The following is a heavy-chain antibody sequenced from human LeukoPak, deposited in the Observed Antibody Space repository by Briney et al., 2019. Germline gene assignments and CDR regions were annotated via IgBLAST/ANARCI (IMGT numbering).Heavy chain of an antibody. CDR1: GYSCTSYW. D-gene: IGHD5-24*01. V-gene: IGHV5-51*01. J-gene: IGHJ4*02. CDR3: GRQGSRDGYNPDY. CDR2: IYPGDSDT. Sequence: GESLKISCKGSGYSCTSYWIGWVRQMPGKGLEWMEIIYPGDSDTRYSPSFQGQVTISADKSISTAYLQWSSLKGSDTAMYYWGRQGSRDGYNPDYWGQGTLVTVSS.